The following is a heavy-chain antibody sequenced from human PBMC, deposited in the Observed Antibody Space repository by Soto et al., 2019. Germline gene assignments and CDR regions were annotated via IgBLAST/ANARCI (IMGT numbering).Heavy chain of an antibody. CDR1: GFTFSSYS. J-gene: IGHJ4*02. Sequence: GGSLRLSCAASGFTFSSYSMNWVRQAPGKGLEWVSSISSSSSYIYYADSVKGRFTISRDNAKNSLYLQMNSLRAEDTAVYYCARVPRGDYGGNLVWGQGTLDTVSS. D-gene: IGHD4-17*01. CDR3: ARVPRGDYGGNLV. CDR2: ISSSSSYI. V-gene: IGHV3-21*01.